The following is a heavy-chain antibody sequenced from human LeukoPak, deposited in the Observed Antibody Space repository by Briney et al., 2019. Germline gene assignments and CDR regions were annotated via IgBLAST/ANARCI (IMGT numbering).Heavy chain of an antibody. Sequence: PGGSLRLSCAASGFTFSRYAMHWVRQAPGKGLEWLAVISYDGTNKYYADSVKGRFTISRDHSQSTVDLQMNTLRGADTAVYYCVRSPTYYNMDVWGKGTTVTVSS. CDR3: VRSPTYYNMDV. J-gene: IGHJ6*03. CDR1: GFTFSRYA. V-gene: IGHV3-30-3*01. CDR2: ISYDGTNK.